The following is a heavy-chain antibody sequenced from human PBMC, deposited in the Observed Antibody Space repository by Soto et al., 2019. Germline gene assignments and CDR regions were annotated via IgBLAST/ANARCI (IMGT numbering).Heavy chain of an antibody. J-gene: IGHJ4*02. CDR3: ARGSSTVRGVTITVTNFDY. D-gene: IGHD3-10*01. CDR1: GLSVSSSD. CDR2: ISSSSSDT. V-gene: IGHV3-48*01. Sequence: EVHLVETGGGLIQPGGSLRLSCAASGLSVSSSDMNWIRQTPGKGLEWISYISSSSSDTKYADSVKGRFTISRDNANTSLYLQMHSLRAEDTAVYFCARGSSTVRGVTITVTNFDYWGQGTLVTVSS.